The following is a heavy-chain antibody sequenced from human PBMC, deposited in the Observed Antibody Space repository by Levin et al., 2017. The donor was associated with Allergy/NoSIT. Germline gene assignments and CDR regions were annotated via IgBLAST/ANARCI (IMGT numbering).Heavy chain of an antibody. V-gene: IGHV4-61*02. CDR1: GGSISSGSYY. D-gene: IGHD2-2*01. J-gene: IGHJ6*03. Sequence: SETLSLTCTVSGGSISSGSYYWSWIRQPAGKGLEWIGRIYTSGSTNYNPSLKSRVTISVDTSKNQFSLKLSSVTAADTAVYYCAREDIVVVPAIEVYYYDYMDVWGKGTTVTVSS. CDR3: AREDIVVVPAIEVYYYDYMDV. CDR2: IYTSGST.